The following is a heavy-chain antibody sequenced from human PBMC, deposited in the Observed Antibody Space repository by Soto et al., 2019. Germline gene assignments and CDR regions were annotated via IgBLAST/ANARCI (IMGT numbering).Heavy chain of an antibody. CDR3: ARGRWDDSSGYDAFDI. Sequence: ASVKVSCKASGYTFTSYYMHWVRQAPGQGLEWMGWISAYNGNTNYAQKLQGRVTMTTDTSTSTAYMELRSLRSDDTAVYYCARGRWDDSSGYDAFDIWGQGTMVTVSS. CDR1: GYTFTSYY. J-gene: IGHJ3*02. CDR2: ISAYNGNT. V-gene: IGHV1-18*04. D-gene: IGHD3-22*01.